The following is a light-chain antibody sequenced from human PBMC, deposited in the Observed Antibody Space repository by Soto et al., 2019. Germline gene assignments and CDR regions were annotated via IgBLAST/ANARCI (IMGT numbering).Light chain of an antibody. CDR3: QQYDNLPPYT. V-gene: IGKV1-33*01. CDR1: QDISNY. CDR2: DAS. Sequence: DIQMTQSPSSLSASVGDRVTITCQASQDISNYVNWYQQKPGKAPKLLIYDASNLETGVPARFSGSGSGTDFTFTISSLQPEDSATYYCQQYDNLPPYTFGQGTKLEIK. J-gene: IGKJ2*01.